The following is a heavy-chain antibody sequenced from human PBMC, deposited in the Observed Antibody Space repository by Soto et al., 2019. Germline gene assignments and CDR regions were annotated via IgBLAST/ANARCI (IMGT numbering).Heavy chain of an antibody. D-gene: IGHD3-22*01. CDR3: AREYYYDSSGFDY. CDR1: GVSISSGGYY. Sequence: QVQLQESGPGLVKPSQTLSLTCTVSGVSISSGGYYWTWIRQHPQKGLEWIGHIYYSGSTYYNPSLKSRVTDPVYTSKNQFSLKLSSVTAADTAVYYCAREYYYDSSGFDYWGQGTLVTVSS. CDR2: IYYSGST. J-gene: IGHJ4*02. V-gene: IGHV4-31*03.